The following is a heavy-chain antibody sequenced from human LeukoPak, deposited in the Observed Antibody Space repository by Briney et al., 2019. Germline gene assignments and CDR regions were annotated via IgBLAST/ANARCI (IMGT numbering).Heavy chain of an antibody. Sequence: GGSLRLSCAASGFTFSSYAMHWVHQAPGKGLEYVSAISSNGGSTYYANSVKGRFTISRDNSKNTLYLQMGSLRAEDMAVYYCARVEGGGWFDPWGQGTLVTVSS. V-gene: IGHV3-64*01. CDR3: ARVEGGGWFDP. D-gene: IGHD3-10*01. J-gene: IGHJ5*02. CDR1: GFTFSSYA. CDR2: ISSNGGST.